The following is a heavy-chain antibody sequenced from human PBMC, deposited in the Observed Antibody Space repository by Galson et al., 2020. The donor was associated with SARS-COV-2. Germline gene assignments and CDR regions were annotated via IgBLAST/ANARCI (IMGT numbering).Heavy chain of an antibody. CDR1: GGSVSSGSYY. Sequence: SETLSLTCTVSGGSVSSGSYYWSWIRQPPGKGLEWIGYIYYSGSTNYNPSLKSRVTISVDTSKNQFSLKLSSVTAADTAVYYCARGTVYYDFWSGHRSDGMDVWGQGTTVTVSS. CDR2: IYYSGST. D-gene: IGHD3-3*01. V-gene: IGHV4-61*01. CDR3: ARGTVYYDFWSGHRSDGMDV. J-gene: IGHJ6*02.